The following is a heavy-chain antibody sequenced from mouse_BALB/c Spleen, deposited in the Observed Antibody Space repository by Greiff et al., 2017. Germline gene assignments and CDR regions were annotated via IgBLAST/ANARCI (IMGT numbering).Heavy chain of an antibody. J-gene: IGHJ4*01. V-gene: IGHV3-2*02. CDR3: ARHVGAMDY. CDR2: ISYSGST. Sequence: EVQLQQSGPGLVKPSQSLSLTCTVTGYSITSDYAWNWIRQFPGNKLEWMGYISYSGSTSYNPSLKSRISITRDTSKNQFFLQLNSVTTEDTATYYCARHVGAMDYWGQGTSVTVSS. CDR1: GYSITSDYA.